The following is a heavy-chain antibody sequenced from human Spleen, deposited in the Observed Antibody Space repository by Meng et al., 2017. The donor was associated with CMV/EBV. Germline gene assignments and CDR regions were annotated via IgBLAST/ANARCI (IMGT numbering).Heavy chain of an antibody. J-gene: IGHJ6*02. CDR1: GFTFSSFA. CDR2: IWYDGSNY. D-gene: IGHD5/OR15-5a*01. CDR3: AKDVRMAAPGSPGVFFMDV. Sequence: GGSLRLSCAASGFTFSSFAMHWVRQAPGKGLEWVAVIWYDGSNYYYGDSVKGRFTISRDNSNNTLYLEMNSLRGEDTAVYFCAKDVRMAAPGSPGVFFMDVWGQGTTVTVSS. V-gene: IGHV3-33*06.